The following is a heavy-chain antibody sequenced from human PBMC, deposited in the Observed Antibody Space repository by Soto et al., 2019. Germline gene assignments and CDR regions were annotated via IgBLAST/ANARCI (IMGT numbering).Heavy chain of an antibody. J-gene: IGHJ4*02. V-gene: IGHV3-13*04. CDR3: ARAIGQTLFDY. D-gene: IGHD3-22*01. CDR1: VFTFSSYD. CDR2: IGTAGDT. Sequence: VGSLRLSCSSSVFTFSSYDMHWVRQGPGKCLEWVSAIGTAGDTNYAGSVKGRFTISRENAKNSLYLQMNSLRAGDTAIYFCARAIGQTLFDYWGQGTLVTVSS.